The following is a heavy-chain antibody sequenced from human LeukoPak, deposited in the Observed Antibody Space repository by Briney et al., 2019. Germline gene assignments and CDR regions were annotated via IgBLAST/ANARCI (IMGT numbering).Heavy chain of an antibody. D-gene: IGHD3-10*01. J-gene: IGHJ3*02. CDR2: ISNRGDYI. V-gene: IGHV3-21*01. Sequence: GGSLRLSCSASGFTFTSYSMNWVRQAPGKGLEWVSSISNRGDYIYYADSVKGRFTISRDNAKNSLYLQINSLRAEDTAVYYCARDSYWLGGTIGAFDIWGQGTMVTVSS. CDR1: GFTFTSYS. CDR3: ARDSYWLGGTIGAFDI.